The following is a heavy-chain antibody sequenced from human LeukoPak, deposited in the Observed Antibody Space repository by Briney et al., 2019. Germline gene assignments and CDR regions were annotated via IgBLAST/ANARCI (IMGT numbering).Heavy chain of an antibody. V-gene: IGHV3-11*01. CDR1: GFTFSDYY. CDR3: AKDDKDAYGEGWGAADF. Sequence: GGSLRLSCAASGFTFSDYYMSWIRQAPGKGLEWVSYISSSGSTIYYADSVKGRFTISRDNSKNTLYLQMNSLRAEDTAVYYCAKDDKDAYGEGWGAADFWGQGTLVTVSS. J-gene: IGHJ4*02. D-gene: IGHD4-17*01. CDR2: ISSSGSTI.